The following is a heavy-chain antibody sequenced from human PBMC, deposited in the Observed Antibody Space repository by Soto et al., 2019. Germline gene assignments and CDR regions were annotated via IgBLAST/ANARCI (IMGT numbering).Heavy chain of an antibody. CDR3: AKLPEPGALLPYYYGMDV. D-gene: IGHD2-15*01. J-gene: IGHJ6*02. CDR2: ISGSGGST. Sequence: GGSLRLSCAASGFTFSSYAMSWVRQAPGKVLEWVSAISGSGGSTYYADSVKGRFTISRDNSKNTLYLQMNSLRAEDTAVYYCAKLPEPGALLPYYYGMDVWGQGTTVTVSS. V-gene: IGHV3-23*01. CDR1: GFTFSSYA.